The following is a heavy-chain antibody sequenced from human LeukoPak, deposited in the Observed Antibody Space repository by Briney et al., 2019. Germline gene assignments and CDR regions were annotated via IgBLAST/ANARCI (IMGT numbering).Heavy chain of an antibody. CDR3: ARQGRGWLFDY. V-gene: IGHV4-34*01. CDR1: GGSFSGYY. D-gene: IGHD6-19*01. J-gene: IGHJ4*02. Sequence: PSETLSLTCAVYGGSFSGYYWSWIRQPPGKGLEWIGEINHSGSTNYNPSLKSRVTISVDTSKNQFSLKLSSVTAADTAVYYCARQGRGWLFDYWGQGTLVTVSS. CDR2: INHSGST.